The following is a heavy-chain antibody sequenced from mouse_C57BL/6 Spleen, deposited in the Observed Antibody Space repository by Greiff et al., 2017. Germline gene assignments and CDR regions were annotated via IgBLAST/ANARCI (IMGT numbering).Heavy chain of an antibody. CDR3: ARNGYGYFDY. V-gene: IGHV1-82*01. CDR2: IYPGDGDT. CDR1: GYAFSSSW. Sequence: QVQLQQSGPELVKPGASVKISCKASGYAFSSSWMNWVKQRPGKGLEWIGRIYPGDGDTNYNGKFKGKATLTADKSSSTAYMQLSSLTSEDSAVYFCARNGYGYFDYWGQGTTHTVSS. J-gene: IGHJ2*01. D-gene: IGHD2-2*01.